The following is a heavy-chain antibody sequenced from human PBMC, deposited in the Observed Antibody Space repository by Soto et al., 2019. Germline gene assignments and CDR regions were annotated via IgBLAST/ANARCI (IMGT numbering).Heavy chain of an antibody. CDR1: GFIFRNYW. V-gene: IGHV3-7*03. J-gene: IGHJ4*02. CDR2: IKQDGGQK. Sequence: GGSMRLSCAASGFIFRNYWMSWVRQAPGKGLEWVANIKQDGGQKYYVDSVKGRFTISRDNARNSVYLQINSLRAEPTAMYYCARIGYSSSSLDYWGLGTLVTVSS. D-gene: IGHD6-6*01. CDR3: ARIGYSSSSLDY.